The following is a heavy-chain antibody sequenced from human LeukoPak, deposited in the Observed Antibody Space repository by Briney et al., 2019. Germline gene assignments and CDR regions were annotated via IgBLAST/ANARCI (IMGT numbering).Heavy chain of an antibody. Sequence: ASVKVSCKASGYTFTSYGISWVRQAPGQGLEWMGWISAYNGNTNYAQKLQGRVTMTTDTSTSTAYMELRSLRSDDTAVYYCARVLGHYGALRCAFDIWGQGTMVTVSS. J-gene: IGHJ3*02. CDR1: GYTFTSYG. CDR3: ARVLGHYGALRCAFDI. D-gene: IGHD4-17*01. CDR2: ISAYNGNT. V-gene: IGHV1-18*01.